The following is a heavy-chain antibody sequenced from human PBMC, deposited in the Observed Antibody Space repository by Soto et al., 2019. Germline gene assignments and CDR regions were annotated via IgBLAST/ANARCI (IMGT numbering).Heavy chain of an antibody. Sequence: EMQLVESGGGLVKPGGSLRLSCAASGFTFSSYSMNWVRQAPGKGLEWVSSISTTSTYMYYADSVKGRFSISRDNAKNSLYLQMDSLRAEDTAVYYCARDQTIFFRTEGYYMDVWGKGTTVTVSS. CDR2: ISTTSTYM. CDR3: ARDQTIFFRTEGYYMDV. CDR1: GFTFSSYS. J-gene: IGHJ6*03. V-gene: IGHV3-21*01. D-gene: IGHD3-3*01.